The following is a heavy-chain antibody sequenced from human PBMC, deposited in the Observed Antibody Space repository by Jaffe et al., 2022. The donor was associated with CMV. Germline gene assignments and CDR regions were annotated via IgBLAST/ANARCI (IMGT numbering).Heavy chain of an antibody. V-gene: IGHV3-13*01. CDR3: ARGKYSSGWYVFDYYYYGMDV. CDR1: GFTFSSYD. D-gene: IGHD6-19*01. CDR2: IGTAGDT. Sequence: EVQLVESGGGLVQPGGSLRLSCAASGFTFSSYDMHWVRQATGKGLEWVSAIGTAGDTYYPGSVKGRFTISRENAKNSLYLQMNSLRAGDTAVYYCARGKYSSGWYVFDYYYYGMDVWGQGTTVTVSS. J-gene: IGHJ6*02.